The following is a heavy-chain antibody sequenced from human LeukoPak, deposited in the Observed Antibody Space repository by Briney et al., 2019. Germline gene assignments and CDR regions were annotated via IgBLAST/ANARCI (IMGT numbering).Heavy chain of an antibody. Sequence: ASVKVSCKASGYTFTSYGISWVRQAPGQVLEWMGWISAYNGNTNYAQKLQGRVTMTTDTSTSTAYMELRSLRSDDTAVYYCASYDSSGYYLAFQHWGQGTLVTVSS. J-gene: IGHJ1*01. CDR2: ISAYNGNT. CDR1: GYTFTSYG. V-gene: IGHV1-18*01. CDR3: ASYDSSGYYLAFQH. D-gene: IGHD3-22*01.